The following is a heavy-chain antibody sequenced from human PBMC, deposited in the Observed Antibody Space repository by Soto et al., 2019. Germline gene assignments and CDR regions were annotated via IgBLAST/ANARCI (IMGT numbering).Heavy chain of an antibody. J-gene: IGHJ4*02. CDR2: IYYSGST. CDR3: ARELVGATRTFDY. CDR1: GGSISSYY. D-gene: IGHD1-26*01. Sequence: QVQLQESGPGLVKPSETLSLTCTVSGGSISSYYWSWIRQPPGKGLEWIGYIYYSGSTNYNPSLKSRVTISVDTSKNQFSLKLSSVTAADTAVYYCARELVGATRTFDYWGQGTLVTVSS. V-gene: IGHV4-59*01.